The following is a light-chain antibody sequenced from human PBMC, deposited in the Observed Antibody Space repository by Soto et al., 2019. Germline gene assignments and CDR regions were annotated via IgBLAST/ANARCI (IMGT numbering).Light chain of an antibody. CDR1: SSDVGSYNL. CDR2: EGS. Sequence: QSALTQPASVSGSPGQSITISCTGTSSDVGSYNLVSWYQQHPGKAPKLMIYEGSKRPSGVSNRFSGSKSGNTASLTISGLQAEDEADYYCCSYAGRSSYVFGPGTKLTVL. CDR3: CSYAGRSSYV. V-gene: IGLV2-23*01. J-gene: IGLJ1*01.